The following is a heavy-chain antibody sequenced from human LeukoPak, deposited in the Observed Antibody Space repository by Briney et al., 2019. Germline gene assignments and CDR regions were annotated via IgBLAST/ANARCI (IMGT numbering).Heavy chain of an antibody. CDR3: ARAPVTTVVTPGDYYYYGMDV. V-gene: IGHV1-8*01. D-gene: IGHD4-23*01. Sequence: ASVKVSCKASGYTFTSYDINWVRQATGQGLEWMGWMNPNSGNTGYAQKFQGRVTMTRNTSISTAYMELSSLRSEDTAVYYCARAPVTTVVTPGDYYYYGMDVWGQGITVTVSS. J-gene: IGHJ6*02. CDR2: MNPNSGNT. CDR1: GYTFTSYD.